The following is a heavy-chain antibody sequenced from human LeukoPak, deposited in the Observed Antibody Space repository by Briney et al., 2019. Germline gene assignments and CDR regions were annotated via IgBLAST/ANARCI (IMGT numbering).Heavy chain of an antibody. CDR2: IKGDGSEK. Sequence: GGSLRLSCAVSGITFSRFWMSWVRQAPGKGLEWVANIKGDGSEKNYVDSVRGRFTISRDNAKNSVFLQMNSLRAEDTAVYYCRIGHYGSNWGQGTLVTASS. CDR3: RIGHYGSN. D-gene: IGHD2/OR15-2a*01. V-gene: IGHV3-7*01. CDR1: GITFSRFW. J-gene: IGHJ4*02.